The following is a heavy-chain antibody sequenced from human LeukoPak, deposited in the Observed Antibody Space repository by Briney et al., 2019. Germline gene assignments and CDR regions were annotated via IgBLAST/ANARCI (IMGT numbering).Heavy chain of an antibody. D-gene: IGHD2-2*01. CDR2: IIPIFGTA. J-gene: IGHJ4*02. CDR3: AVVVPAAPHMVATITRFDY. V-gene: IGHV1-69*05. CDR1: GGTFSSYA. Sequence: ASVKVSCKASGGTFSSYAISWVRQAPGQGLEWMGGIIPIFGTANYAQKFQGRVTITTDESTSTAYMELSSLRSEDTAVYYCAVVVPAAPHMVATITRFDYWGQGTLVTVSS.